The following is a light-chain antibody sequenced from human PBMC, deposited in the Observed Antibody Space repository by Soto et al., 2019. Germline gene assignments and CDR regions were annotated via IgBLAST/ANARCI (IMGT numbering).Light chain of an antibody. V-gene: IGKV3-20*01. J-gene: IGKJ5*01. CDR2: DAS. CDR3: QQYGSSRSIT. CDR1: QSVSSY. Sequence: TQSPSTLSASVGDRVTITCRASQSVSSYLAWYQQKPGQAPRLLIYDASNRATGIPARFSGSGSGTDFTLTISRLEPEDFAVYYCQQYGSSRSITFGQGTRLEIK.